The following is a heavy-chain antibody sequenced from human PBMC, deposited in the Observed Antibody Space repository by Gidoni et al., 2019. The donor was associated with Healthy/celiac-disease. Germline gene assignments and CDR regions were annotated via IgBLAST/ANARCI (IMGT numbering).Heavy chain of an antibody. CDR1: VGTFSSYA. V-gene: IGHV1-69*01. D-gene: IGHD1-7*01. J-gene: IGHJ6*02. Sequence: QVQLVQSGAEVKKPGSSVKVSCKASVGTFSSYAITWLRQAPGQGLEWMGGISAIFGTANYAQKFQGRVTITADESTSTAYMELSSLRSEDTAVYYCARDGAVVTGTTGYYYYDGMDVWGQGTTVTVSS. CDR2: ISAIFGTA. CDR3: ARDGAVVTGTTGYYYYDGMDV.